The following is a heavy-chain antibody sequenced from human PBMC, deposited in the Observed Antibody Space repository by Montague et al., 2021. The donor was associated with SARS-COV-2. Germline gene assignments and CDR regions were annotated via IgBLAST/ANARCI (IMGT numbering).Heavy chain of an antibody. J-gene: IGHJ6*02. D-gene: IGHD3-3*01. CDR2: IYSGGST. V-gene: IGHV3-66*01. Sequence: SLRLSCAASGFTVSSNYMSWVRQAPGKGLEWVSVIYSGGSTHYADSVKGRFTISRDNSKNTLYLQMNSLRAEDTAVYYCARGGDYDFWSGYVNYGMDVWGQGTTVTVSS. CDR1: GFTVSSNY. CDR3: ARGGDYDFWSGYVNYGMDV.